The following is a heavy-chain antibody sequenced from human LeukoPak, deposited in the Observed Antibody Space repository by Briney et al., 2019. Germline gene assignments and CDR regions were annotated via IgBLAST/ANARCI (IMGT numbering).Heavy chain of an antibody. V-gene: IGHV1-46*01. CDR3: GRDAGLSSAWGIIPGYYFDY. D-gene: IGHD6-19*01. CDR1: GYTFTSYY. Sequence: ASVKVSCKASGYTFTSYYMHWVRQAPGQGLEWMGIINPSGGSTTYAQKFQGRVTMTRDMSTSTVYKELSSLRSEDTAVYYCGRDAGLSSAWGIIPGYYFDYWGQGTLVTVSS. J-gene: IGHJ4*02. CDR2: INPSGGST.